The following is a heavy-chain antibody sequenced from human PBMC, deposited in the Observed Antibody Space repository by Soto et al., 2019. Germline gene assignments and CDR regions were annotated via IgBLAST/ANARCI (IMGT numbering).Heavy chain of an antibody. J-gene: IGHJ1*01. Sequence: SETLSLTCAVSGGSISSSNWWSWVRQPPGKGLEWIGEIYHSGSTNYNPSLKSRVTISVDKSKNQFSLKLSSVTAADTAVFYFARDKAEEGIAAAVRNFQHWGQGTLVTVSS. CDR1: GGSISSSNW. CDR2: IYHSGST. V-gene: IGHV4-4*02. D-gene: IGHD6-13*01. CDR3: ARDKAEEGIAAAVRNFQH.